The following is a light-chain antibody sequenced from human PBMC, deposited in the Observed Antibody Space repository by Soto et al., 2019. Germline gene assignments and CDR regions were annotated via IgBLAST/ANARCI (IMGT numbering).Light chain of an antibody. CDR3: QQRSNWPPT. V-gene: IGKV3-11*01. CDR1: QSVSSY. J-gene: IGKJ4*01. CDR2: DAS. Sequence: EIVLTQSPATLSLSPGERATLSCRASQSVSSYLAWYQQKPGQAPRRLIYDASNRATGIPARFSGSGSGTDFTLTISSLEPEDFAVYYCQQRSNWPPTFGGGTKVESK.